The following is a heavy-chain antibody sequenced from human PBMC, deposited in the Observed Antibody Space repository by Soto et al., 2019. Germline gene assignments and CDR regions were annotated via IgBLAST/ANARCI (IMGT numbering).Heavy chain of an antibody. Sequence: PSESLSLTCNISGGSISTYYWTWIRQSPGKGLEWIGYISYLGNTNYNPSLKSRVTISVDTPKNQFSLKLGSVTAADTAIYYCASEAAGRAPINFWGPGTMVTVSS. D-gene: IGHD2-15*01. J-gene: IGHJ3*01. CDR1: GGSISTYY. CDR2: ISYLGNT. V-gene: IGHV4-59*01. CDR3: ASEAAGRAPINF.